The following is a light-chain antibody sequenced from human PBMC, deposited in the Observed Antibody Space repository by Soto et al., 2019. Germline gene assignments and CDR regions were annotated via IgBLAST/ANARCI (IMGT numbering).Light chain of an antibody. J-gene: IGKJ3*01. CDR1: QSVSDMY. Sequence: EIVLTQSPGTLSLSPGERATLSCRASQSVSDMYLAWYQHKPGQAPRLLIYASNRATGIPDRCSGSGSGTDFTLTINRLEPDDFAVYYWQHYGTSALFGPGTKVEIK. CDR2: AS. CDR3: QHYGTSAL. V-gene: IGKV3-20*01.